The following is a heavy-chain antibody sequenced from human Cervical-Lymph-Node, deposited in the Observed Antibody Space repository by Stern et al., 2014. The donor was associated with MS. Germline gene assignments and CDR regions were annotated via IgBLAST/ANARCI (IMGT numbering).Heavy chain of an antibody. D-gene: IGHD3-3*01. V-gene: IGHV2-70*04. J-gene: IGHJ4*02. Sequence: QVTLRESGPALVKPTQTLTLTCTFSGFSLSTSGMRVSWIRQPTGKALEWLASIDWDDDKFYSTSLKTRLTISKDTSKNQVVLTMTNMDPVDTATYYCARSPPYYEFWNDYYYFDYWGQGTLVAVSS. CDR3: ARSPPYYEFWNDYYYFDY. CDR1: GFSLSTSGMR. CDR2: IDWDDDK.